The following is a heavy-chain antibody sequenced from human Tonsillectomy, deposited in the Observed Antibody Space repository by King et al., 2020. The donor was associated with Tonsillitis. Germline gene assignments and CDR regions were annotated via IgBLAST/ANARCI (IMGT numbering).Heavy chain of an antibody. Sequence: VQLQQWGAGLLKPSETLSLTCAVYGGSFSGYYWSWIRQPPGKGLEWIGEINHIGSTNYNASLKSRVTISVDTSKNQFSLKLNSVTAADTAVYYCARGAPERFLEWLLYGGWFDPWGQGTLVTVSS. V-gene: IGHV4-34*01. CDR1: GGSFSGYY. CDR3: ARGAPERFLEWLLYGGWFDP. J-gene: IGHJ5*02. CDR2: INHIGST. D-gene: IGHD3-3*01.